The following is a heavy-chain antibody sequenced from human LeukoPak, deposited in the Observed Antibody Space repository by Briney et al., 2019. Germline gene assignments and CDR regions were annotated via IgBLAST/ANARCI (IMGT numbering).Heavy chain of an antibody. CDR2: MNPNSGNT. V-gene: IGHV1-8*01. D-gene: IGHD3-9*01. CDR1: GYTFTSYD. Sequence: ASVKVSCKASGYTFTSYDINWVRQATGQGLEWMGWMNPNSGNTGYAQKFQGRVTMTRNTSISTAYMELSSLRSEDTAVYYCARSKGYDILTGYNFFGMDVWGQGTTVTVSS. J-gene: IGHJ6*02. CDR3: ARSKGYDILTGYNFFGMDV.